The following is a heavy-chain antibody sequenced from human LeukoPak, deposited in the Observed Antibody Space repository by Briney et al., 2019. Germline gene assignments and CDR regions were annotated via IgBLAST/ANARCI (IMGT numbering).Heavy chain of an antibody. J-gene: IGHJ1*01. CDR2: IYSGGST. Sequence: PGGSLRLSCAASGFTVSSNYMSWVRQAPGKGLEWVSVIYSGGSTYYADSVKGRFTISRDNSKNTLYLQMNSLRAEDTALYYCAKDTSNDYGEGYFQHWGQGTLVTVSS. D-gene: IGHD4-17*01. CDR3: AKDTSNDYGEGYFQH. V-gene: IGHV3-53*05. CDR1: GFTVSSNY.